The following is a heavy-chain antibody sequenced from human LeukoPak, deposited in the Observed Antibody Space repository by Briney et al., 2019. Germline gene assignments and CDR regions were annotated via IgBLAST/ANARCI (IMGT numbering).Heavy chain of an antibody. J-gene: IGHJ4*02. D-gene: IGHD6-19*01. CDR1: GGSISSSGYY. CDR2: IYYSGST. Sequence: SETLSLTCTVSGGSISSSGYYWGWIRQPPGKGLEWIGSIYYSGSTYYNPSLKSRVTISVDTSKNQLSLKLSSVTAADTAVYYCARRGIAVAGEGFDFDYWGQGTLVTVSS. CDR3: ARRGIAVAGEGFDFDY. V-gene: IGHV4-39*01.